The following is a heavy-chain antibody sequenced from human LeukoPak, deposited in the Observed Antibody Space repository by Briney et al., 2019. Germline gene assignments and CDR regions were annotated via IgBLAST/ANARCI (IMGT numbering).Heavy chain of an antibody. V-gene: IGHV4-30-4*01. J-gene: IGHJ5*02. CDR2: IYYSGST. D-gene: IGHD3-10*01. CDR3: ARVVFTMVRGIRDWFDP. CDR1: GGSISSGDYY. Sequence: PSQTLSLTCTVSGGSISSGDYYWSWIRQPPGKGLGWIGYIYYSGSTYYNPSLKSRVTISVDTSKNQFSLKLSSVTAADTAVYYCARVVFTMVRGIRDWFDPWGQGTLVTVSS.